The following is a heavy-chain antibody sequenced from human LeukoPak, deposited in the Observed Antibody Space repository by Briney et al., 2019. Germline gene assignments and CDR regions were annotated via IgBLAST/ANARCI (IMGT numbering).Heavy chain of an antibody. V-gene: IGHV4-34*01. D-gene: IGHD3-9*01. CDR1: GGSFSGYY. CDR2: INHSGST. J-gene: IGHJ4*02. CDR3: ARGDFDRLLLY. Sequence: PSETLSLTCAVYGGSFSGYYWSWIRQPPGKGLEWIGEINHSGSTNYNPSLKSRVTISVDTSKNQFSLKLSSVTAADTAVYYCARGDFDRLLLYWGQGTLVTVSS.